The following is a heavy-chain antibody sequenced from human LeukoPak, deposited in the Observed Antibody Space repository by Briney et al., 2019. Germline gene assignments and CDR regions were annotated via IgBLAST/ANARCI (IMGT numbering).Heavy chain of an antibody. D-gene: IGHD1-7*01. CDR3: ARGGELGFDT. CDR2: IASAGDT. V-gene: IGHV3-13*01. Sequence: GGSLRLSCAASGFTFSTYDMRWVRQALGKGLEWVSGIASAGDTFYSGSVTGGFTISRENAKKCSYLQMNSLRAGDTAVYYCARGGELGFDTWGQGTLVTVSS. CDR1: GFTFSTYD. J-gene: IGHJ5*02.